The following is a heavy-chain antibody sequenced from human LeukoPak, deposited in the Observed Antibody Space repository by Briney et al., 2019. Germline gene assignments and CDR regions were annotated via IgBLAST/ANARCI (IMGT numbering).Heavy chain of an antibody. CDR3: ATETGHSSDSGLDY. J-gene: IGHJ4*02. CDR1: GFXFSSYS. Sequence: GGSLRLSCAASGFXFSSYSINWVRQAPGKGLEWVSSMSSSSSTIYYADSVKGRSTISRDNAKHSLYLQMNSLRDEGTAVYYCATETGHSSDSGLDYWGQGTLVTVSS. D-gene: IGHD6-19*01. CDR2: MSSSSSTI. V-gene: IGHV3-48*02.